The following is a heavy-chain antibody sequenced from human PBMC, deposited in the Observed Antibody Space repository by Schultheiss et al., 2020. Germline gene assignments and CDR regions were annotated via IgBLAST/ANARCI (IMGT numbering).Heavy chain of an antibody. Sequence: SETLSLTCAVYGGSFSSYYWSWIRQPPGKGLEWIGYIYYSGSTNYNPSLKSRVTISVDTSKNQFSLKLSSVTAADTAVYYCARDGVATTYYYYYGMDVWGQGTTVTVSS. CDR1: GGSFSSYY. CDR3: ARDGVATTYYYYYGMDV. D-gene: IGHD5-24*01. V-gene: IGHV4-59*01. CDR2: IYYSGST. J-gene: IGHJ6*02.